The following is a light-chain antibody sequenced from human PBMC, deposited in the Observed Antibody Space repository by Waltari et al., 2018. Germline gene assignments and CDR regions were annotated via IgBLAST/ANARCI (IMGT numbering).Light chain of an antibody. CDR2: YAS. J-gene: IGKJ5*01. CDR3: HQTRSLPHT. Sequence: EVVLTQSPDFQSVTPEEKVTITCRASQGIGTSLHWYQQKPDQSPKLLITYASQSFSVVPSRFSGSGSGTEFTLTIHNLEVEDAATYYCHQTRSLPHTFGQGTRLDIK. V-gene: IGKV6-21*01. CDR1: QGIGTS.